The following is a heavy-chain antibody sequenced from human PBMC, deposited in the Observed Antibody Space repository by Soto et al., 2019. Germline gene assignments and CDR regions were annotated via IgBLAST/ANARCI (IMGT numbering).Heavy chain of an antibody. CDR1: GGSISSGGYY. D-gene: IGHD2-8*01. CDR2: IYYSGST. J-gene: IGHJ4*02. Sequence: PSETLSLTCTVSGGSISSGGYYWSWIRQHPGKGLEWIGYIYYSGSTYYNPSLKSRVTISVDTSKNQFSLKLSSVTAADTAVYYCARLRRRNCTNGVCSYSDYWGQGTLVTVSS. V-gene: IGHV4-31*03. CDR3: ARLRRRNCTNGVCSYSDY.